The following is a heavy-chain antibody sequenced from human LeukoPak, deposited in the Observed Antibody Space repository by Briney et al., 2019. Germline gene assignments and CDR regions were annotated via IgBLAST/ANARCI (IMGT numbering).Heavy chain of an antibody. CDR1: GGSLSSYY. CDR2: IYYSGTT. Sequence: ASETLSLTCTVSGGSLSSYYCSWIRQPPGMGLEWIGYIYYSGTTNYNPSLKSRVTISVDTSKNQFALKVSFVTAADTAVYYCARRRGSSGTIDYRGQGTLVTVSS. CDR3: ARRRGSSGTIDY. V-gene: IGHV4-59*01. D-gene: IGHD6-19*01. J-gene: IGHJ4*02.